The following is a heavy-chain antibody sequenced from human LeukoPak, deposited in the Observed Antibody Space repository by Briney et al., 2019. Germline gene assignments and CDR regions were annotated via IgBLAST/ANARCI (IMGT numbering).Heavy chain of an antibody. D-gene: IGHD3-22*01. J-gene: IGHJ4*02. CDR2: INHSGST. CDR3: AREKGTILLRPSDSSGYSRPFDY. CDR1: GGSFSGYY. V-gene: IGHV4-34*01. Sequence: PSETLSLTCAVYGGSFSGYYWSWIRQPPGKGLEWIGEINHSGSTNYNPSLKSRVTISVDTSKNQFSLKLSSVTAADTAVYYCAREKGTILLRPSDSSGYSRPFDYWAREPWSPSPQ.